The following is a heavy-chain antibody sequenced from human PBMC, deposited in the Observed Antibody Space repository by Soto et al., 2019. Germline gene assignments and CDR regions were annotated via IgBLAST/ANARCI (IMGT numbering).Heavy chain of an antibody. V-gene: IGHV4-59*01. CDR1: GGSISDFY. CDR3: ARGFGVTTNPPGH. Sequence: ETRSLTCTVSGGSISDFYWGWIRQPPGKGLEYIEYIHDGGSTNYNPSLESRVVISVDTSKNQFSLRLTSVTAADTAVYSCARGFGVTTNPPGHWGQGTLVTVSS. D-gene: IGHD4-17*01. J-gene: IGHJ4*02. CDR2: IHDGGST.